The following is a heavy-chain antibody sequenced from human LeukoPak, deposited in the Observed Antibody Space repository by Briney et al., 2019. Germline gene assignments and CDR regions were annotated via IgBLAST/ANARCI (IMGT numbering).Heavy chain of an antibody. CDR2: IYTSGST. CDR3: ARVARIYSYDSSGYYSGYYYYYYMDV. Sequence: SETLSLTCTVSGGSISSGSYYWSWIRQPAGKGLEWIGRIYTSGSTNYNPSLKSRVTISVDTSKNQFSLKLSSVTAADTAVYYCARVARIYSYDSSGYYSGYYYYYYMDVWGKGTTVTISS. J-gene: IGHJ6*03. CDR1: GGSISSGSYY. V-gene: IGHV4-61*02. D-gene: IGHD3-22*01.